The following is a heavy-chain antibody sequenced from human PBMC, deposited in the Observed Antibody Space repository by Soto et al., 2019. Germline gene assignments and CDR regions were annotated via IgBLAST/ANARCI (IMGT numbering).Heavy chain of an antibody. J-gene: IGHJ6*02. CDR3: ARVGPVGGYYYGMDV. D-gene: IGHD1-26*01. V-gene: IGHV1-46*01. CDR2: INPSGGST. CDR1: GYSFTGYS. Sequence: ASVKVSCKASGYSFTGYSMHWVRQAPGQGLEWMGIINPSGGSTSYAQKFQGRVTMTRDTSTSTVYMELSSLRSEDTAVYYCARVGPVGGYYYGMDVWGQGTTVTVSS.